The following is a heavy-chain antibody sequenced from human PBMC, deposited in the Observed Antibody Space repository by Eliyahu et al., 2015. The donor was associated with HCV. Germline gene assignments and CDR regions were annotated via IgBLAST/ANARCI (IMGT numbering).Heavy chain of an antibody. Sequence: QVQLQESGPGLVKPSETLSLTCTVSGGPISGYYWTWIRQPPGKGLDWIGYIYYTGSTNYNPSLKSRVTISLETSKSQFSLKLNSVTAADTAVYYCARIEGGGRLGYWGQGTLVTVSS. CDR2: IYYTGST. CDR3: ARIEGGGRLGY. J-gene: IGHJ4*02. D-gene: IGHD2-15*01. CDR1: GGPISGYY. V-gene: IGHV4-59*01.